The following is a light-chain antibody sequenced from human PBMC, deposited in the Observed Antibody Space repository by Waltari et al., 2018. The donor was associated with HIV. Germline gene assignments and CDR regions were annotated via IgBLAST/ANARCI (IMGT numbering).Light chain of an antibody. V-gene: IGLV2-11*01. CDR1: NSDVVVYAY. CDR2: DVS. CDR3: WSYAGSYTSV. J-gene: IGLJ1*01. Sequence: QSALPHLRPFSPSPGQSVPFSCTGTNSDVVVYAYVSWYQHHPGKAPKLLIYDVSKRPSRVPDRFSASKSGNTASLTISGLQAEDEADYYCWSYAGSYTSVFGTGTQVTVL.